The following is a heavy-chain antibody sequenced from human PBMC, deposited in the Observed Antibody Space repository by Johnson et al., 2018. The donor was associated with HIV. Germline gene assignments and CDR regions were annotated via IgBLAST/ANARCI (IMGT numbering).Heavy chain of an antibody. CDR2: ISWNSGSI. J-gene: IGHJ3*02. V-gene: IGHV3-9*01. CDR1: GFTFDDYA. CDR3: ARDAHRTDDAFDI. Sequence: VQLVESGGGVVQPGGSLRLSCAASGFTFDDYAMHWVRQAPGKGLEWVSGISWNSGSIGYADSVKGRFTISRDNSKNTLYLQMNSLRAEDTAVYYCARDAHRTDDAFDIWGQGTMVTVSS. D-gene: IGHD1-14*01.